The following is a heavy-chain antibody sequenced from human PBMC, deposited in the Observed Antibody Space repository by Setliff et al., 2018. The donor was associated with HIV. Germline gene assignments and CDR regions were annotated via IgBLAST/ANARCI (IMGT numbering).Heavy chain of an antibody. CDR1: GYTFTSYA. V-gene: IGHV7-4-1*02. CDR3: ASSLMITFGGRPDYDDAFDI. Sequence: ASVKVSCKASGYTFTSYAMNWVRQATGQGLEWMGWINTNTGNPTYAQGFTGRFVFSLDTSVSTAYLQISSLKAEDTAVYYCASSLMITFGGRPDYDDAFDIWGQGTMVTVSS. D-gene: IGHD3-16*01. CDR2: INTNTGNP. J-gene: IGHJ3*02.